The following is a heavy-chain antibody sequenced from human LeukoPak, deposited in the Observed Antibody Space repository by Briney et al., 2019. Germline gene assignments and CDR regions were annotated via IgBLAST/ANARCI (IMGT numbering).Heavy chain of an antibody. CDR2: IYTSGST. CDR1: GGSISSGSYY. Sequence: PSETLSLTCTVSGGSISSGSYYWSWIRQPAGKGLEWIGRIYTSGSTNYNPSLKSRVTISVDTSKNQFSLKLSSVTAADTAVYYCARDLVAGLTPPDWYFDLWGRGTLVTVSS. J-gene: IGHJ2*01. V-gene: IGHV4-61*02. D-gene: IGHD6-19*01. CDR3: ARDLVAGLTPPDWYFDL.